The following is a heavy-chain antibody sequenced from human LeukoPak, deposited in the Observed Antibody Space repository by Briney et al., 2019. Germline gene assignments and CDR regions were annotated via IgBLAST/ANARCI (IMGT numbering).Heavy chain of an antibody. CDR1: GFTFSSYA. D-gene: IGHD3-22*01. CDR3: AKDGYSVDSSGYDFDY. CDR2: ISGSGGSP. V-gene: IGHV3-23*01. J-gene: IGHJ4*02. Sequence: GGSLRLTCAASGFTFSSYAMSWVRQAPGKGLEWVSAISGSGGSPYYADSVKGRFTISGDNSKNTLYLQMNSLRAGDTAVFYCAKDGYSVDSSGYDFDYWGQGTLVTVSS.